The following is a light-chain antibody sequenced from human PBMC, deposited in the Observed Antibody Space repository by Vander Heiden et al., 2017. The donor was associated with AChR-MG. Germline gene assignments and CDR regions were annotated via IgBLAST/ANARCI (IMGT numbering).Light chain of an antibody. V-gene: IGLV1-40*01. CDR3: QSYDTSLDGV. CDR1: SPNIGAGYA. J-gene: IGLJ1*01. Sequence: QSVLTQPPSVSGAPGQRVTIPCTGSSPNIGAGYAVHWYQQLPGTAPKLLIYGNINRPSGVPDRFSASKSGTSASLAITVLQAEDEADYYCQSYDTSLDGVFGTGTRVTVL. CDR2: GNI.